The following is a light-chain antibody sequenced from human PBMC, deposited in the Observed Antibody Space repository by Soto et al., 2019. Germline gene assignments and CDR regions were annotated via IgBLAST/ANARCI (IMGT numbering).Light chain of an antibody. J-gene: IGLJ3*02. CDR1: SSDVGGYNY. CDR3: SSSAARNNFYFV. Sequence: QSVLTQPPSASGSPGQSVTISCTGTSSDVGGYNYVSWYQQYPGRAPKLMIYEVTKRPSGVPDRFSGSKSGNTASLTVSGLPAEDEADYYCSSSAARNNFYFVFGGGTKLTVL. CDR2: EVT. V-gene: IGLV2-8*01.